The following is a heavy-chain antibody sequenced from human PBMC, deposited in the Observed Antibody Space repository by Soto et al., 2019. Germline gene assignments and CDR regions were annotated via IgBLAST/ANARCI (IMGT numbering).Heavy chain of an antibody. J-gene: IGHJ5*02. CDR1: GFTFSSYS. V-gene: IGHV3-21*01. D-gene: IGHD6-13*01. CDR3: ARARQQPTWSGFDP. CDR2: ISSSSSYI. Sequence: EVQLVESGGGLVKPGGSLRLSCAASGFTFSSYSMNWVRQAPGKGLEWVSSISSSSSYIYYADSVKGRFTISRDNAKNSLYLQMNSLRAEDTAVYYCARARQQPTWSGFDPWGQGTLVTVSS.